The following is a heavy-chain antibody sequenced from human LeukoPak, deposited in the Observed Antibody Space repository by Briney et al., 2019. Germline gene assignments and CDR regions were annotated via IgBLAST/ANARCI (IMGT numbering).Heavy chain of an antibody. CDR1: GFTFDDYG. CDR2: INGDGNST. V-gene: IGHV3-74*01. Sequence: PGGSLRLSCAASGFTFDDYGMSWVRQAPGKGLVWVSRINGDGNSTIYADSVKGRFTISRDNAKNTLYLQMNSLRAEDTAVYYCAGDRSNYDSSGYYLYDYWGQGTLVTVSS. CDR3: AGDRSNYDSSGYYLYDY. D-gene: IGHD3-22*01. J-gene: IGHJ4*02.